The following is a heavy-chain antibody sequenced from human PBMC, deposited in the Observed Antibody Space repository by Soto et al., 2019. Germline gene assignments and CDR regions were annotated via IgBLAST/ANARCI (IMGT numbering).Heavy chain of an antibody. CDR3: ASGGVAGSGTFYIDY. Sequence: EVQLVESGGGLVQPGGSLRLSCAASGFTFSSYWMHWVRQAPGKGLVWVSRINNDGSSTSYADSVKGRLTISSDNAKNTLYLQVNSLRAEHTAVYYCASGGVAGSGTFYIDYWGRGTLVTVSS. D-gene: IGHD3-10*01. CDR2: INNDGSST. V-gene: IGHV3-74*01. CDR1: GFTFSSYW. J-gene: IGHJ4*02.